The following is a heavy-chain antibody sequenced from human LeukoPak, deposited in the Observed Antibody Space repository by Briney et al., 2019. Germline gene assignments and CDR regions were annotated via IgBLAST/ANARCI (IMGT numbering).Heavy chain of an antibody. CDR3: ATEYVGSDY. J-gene: IGHJ4*02. CDR1: GCTFRRYA. CDR2: ISDSGRT. Sequence: SETLRLTCAVAGCTFRRYARSWIRQPPGKGLEWIGYISDSGRTNYKPSLKSRFTISVDTSKNQFYMKLSSVTAADTAVYYCATEYVGSDYWGQGTLILVTVSS. V-gene: IGHV4-59*01. D-gene: IGHD2-15*01.